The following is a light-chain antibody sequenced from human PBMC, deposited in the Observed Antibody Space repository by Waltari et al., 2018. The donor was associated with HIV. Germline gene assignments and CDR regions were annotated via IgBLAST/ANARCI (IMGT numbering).Light chain of an antibody. CDR2: GAS. J-gene: IGKJ2*01. CDR1: QTISTY. V-gene: IGKV1-39*01. CDR3: QQSVTTPYT. Sequence: DIQMTQSPSSLSASVGDKFTITCRASQTISTYLNWFQQTPGRPPKLLIYGASTVQSGVPSRCSGSGSGTDYTLTISSLQPEDFSAYYCQQSVTTPYTFGQGTKLEI.